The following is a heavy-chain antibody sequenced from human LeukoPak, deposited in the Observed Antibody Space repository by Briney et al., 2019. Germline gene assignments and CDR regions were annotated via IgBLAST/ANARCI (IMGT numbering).Heavy chain of an antibody. Sequence: GGSLRLSCAASGFTFSSYSMNWVRQAPGKGLEWVSSISSSSSYIYYADSVKGRFTISRDNAKNSLYLQMNSLRAEDTAVYYCARGACSGGSCYPIGYGMDVWGQGTTDTVSS. J-gene: IGHJ6*02. CDR3: ARGACSGGSCYPIGYGMDV. CDR1: GFTFSSYS. CDR2: ISSSSSYI. V-gene: IGHV3-21*01. D-gene: IGHD2-15*01.